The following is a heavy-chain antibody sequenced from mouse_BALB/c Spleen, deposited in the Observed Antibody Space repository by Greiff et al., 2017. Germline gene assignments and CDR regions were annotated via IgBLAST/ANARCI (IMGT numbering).Heavy chain of an antibody. J-gene: IGHJ4*01. D-gene: IGHD1-2*01. V-gene: IGHV5-17*02. CDR1: GFTFSSFG. Sequence: EVKLMESGGGLVQPGGSRKLSCAASGFTFSSFGMHWVRQAPEKGLEWVAYITSGSSTIYYADTVKGRFTISRDNPKNTLFLQMTSLRSEDTAMYYCARSGLYYGYDYYAMDYWGQGTSVTVSS. CDR2: ITSGSSTI. CDR3: ARSGLYYGYDYYAMDY.